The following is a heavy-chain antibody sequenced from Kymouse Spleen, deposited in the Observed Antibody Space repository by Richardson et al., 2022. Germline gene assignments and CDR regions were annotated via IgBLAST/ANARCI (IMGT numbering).Heavy chain of an antibody. CDR3: AKDGGILTGSYYYYYYGMDV. J-gene: IGHJ6*02. V-gene: IGHV3-9*01. D-gene: IGHD3-9*01. CDR2: ISWNSGSI. Sequence: EVQLVESGGGLVQPGRSLRLSCAASGFTFDDYAMHWVRQAPGKGLEWVSGISWNSGSIGYADSVKGRFTISRDNAKNSLYLQMNSLRAEDTALYYCAKDGGILTGSYYYYYYGMDVWGQGTTVTVSS. CDR1: GFTFDDYA.